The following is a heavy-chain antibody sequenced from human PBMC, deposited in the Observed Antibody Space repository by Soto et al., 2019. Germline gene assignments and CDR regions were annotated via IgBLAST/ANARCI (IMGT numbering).Heavy chain of an antibody. CDR2: IRGAGGSK. CDR1: GFAFRSYG. Sequence: GGSLRLSCAASGFAFRSYGMPWVRQAPGKGLEWVSVIRGAGGSKYYADSVKGRFTISRDNSNDTLYLQMNSLRVEDTAVYYCARELDEVIASPDLWGQGTLVTVSS. V-gene: IGHV3-23*01. J-gene: IGHJ5*02. CDR3: ARELDEVIASPDL. D-gene: IGHD3-16*02.